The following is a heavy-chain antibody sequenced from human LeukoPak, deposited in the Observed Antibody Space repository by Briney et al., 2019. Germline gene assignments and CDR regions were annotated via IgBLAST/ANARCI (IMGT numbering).Heavy chain of an antibody. J-gene: IGHJ3*02. CDR1: GYTFTSYG. CDR3: ARDTYYYDSSGYYYVLEGNAFDI. V-gene: IGHV1-18*03. D-gene: IGHD3-22*01. CDR2: ISAYNGNT. Sequence: ASVKVSCKASGYTFTSYGISWVRQAPGQGLEWMGWISAYNGNTNYAQKLQGRVTMTTDTSTSTAYMELRSLRSDDMAVYYCARDTYYYDSSGYYYVLEGNAFDIWGQGTMVTVSS.